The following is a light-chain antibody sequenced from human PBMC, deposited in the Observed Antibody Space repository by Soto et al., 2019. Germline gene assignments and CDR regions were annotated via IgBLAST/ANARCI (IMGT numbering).Light chain of an antibody. CDR3: QQYNNWPPLT. CDR2: GAS. CDR1: QSVSSN. V-gene: IGKV3-15*01. J-gene: IGKJ4*01. Sequence: IVNAEAPGTLSVSPGEKATLSFRASQSVSSNLAWYQQKPGQAPRLLIYGASTRATGIPARFSGSGSGTEFTLTISSLQSEDFAVYYCQQYNNWPPLTFGGGTKVDIK.